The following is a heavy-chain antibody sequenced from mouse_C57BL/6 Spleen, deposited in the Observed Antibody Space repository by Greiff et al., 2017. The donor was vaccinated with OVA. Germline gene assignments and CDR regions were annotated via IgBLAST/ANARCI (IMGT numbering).Heavy chain of an antibody. Sequence: EVKLQQSGPELVKPGASVKISCKASGYTFTDYYMNWVKQSHGKSLEWIGDINPNNGGTSYNQKFKGKATLTVDKSSSTAYMELRSLTSEDSAVYYGALRGDYDEAWFAYWGQGTLVTVSA. CDR2: INPNNGGT. CDR1: GYTFTDYY. D-gene: IGHD2-4*01. J-gene: IGHJ3*01. CDR3: ALRGDYDEAWFAY. V-gene: IGHV1-26*01.